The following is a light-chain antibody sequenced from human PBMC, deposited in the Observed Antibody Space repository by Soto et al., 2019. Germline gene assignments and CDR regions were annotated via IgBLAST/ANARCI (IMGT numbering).Light chain of an antibody. CDR1: SSNIGTNT. CDR3: QSYDISLGGRV. J-gene: IGLJ2*01. V-gene: IGLV1-44*01. CDR2: GNN. Sequence: QSVLNQTPSASGTPGQRVTISCSGSSSNIGTNTVNWYQQLPGTAPKLLIYGNNERPSGVPARFSGSKSGTSASLAITGLQAEDEADYYCQSYDISLGGRVFGGGTKLTVL.